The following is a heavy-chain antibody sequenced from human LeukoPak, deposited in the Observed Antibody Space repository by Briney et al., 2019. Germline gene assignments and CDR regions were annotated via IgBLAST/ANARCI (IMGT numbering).Heavy chain of an antibody. Sequence: GGSLRLSCAASGFTFSSYGMHWVRRAPGKGLEWVAVIWYDGSNKYYADSVKGRFTISRDNSKNMLYLQMNSLRAEDTAVYYCANNFDYWGQGTLVTVSS. J-gene: IGHJ4*02. V-gene: IGHV3-33*03. CDR1: GFTFSSYG. CDR3: ANNFDY. CDR2: IWYDGSNK.